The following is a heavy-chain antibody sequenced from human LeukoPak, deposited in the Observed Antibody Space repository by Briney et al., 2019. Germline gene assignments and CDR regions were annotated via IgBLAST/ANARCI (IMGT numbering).Heavy chain of an antibody. CDR3: ARFPEDAFDI. V-gene: IGHV4-59*01. Sequence: PSETLSLTCAVYGGSFSGYYWSWIRQPPGKGLEWIGYIYYSGSTNYNPSLKSRVTISVDTSKNQFSLKLSSVTAADTAVYYCARFPEDAFDIWGQGTMVTVSS. J-gene: IGHJ3*02. CDR1: GGSFSGYY. CDR2: IYYSGST.